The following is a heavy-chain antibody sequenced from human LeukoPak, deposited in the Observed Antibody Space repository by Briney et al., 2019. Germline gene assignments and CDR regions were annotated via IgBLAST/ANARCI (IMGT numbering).Heavy chain of an antibody. J-gene: IGHJ4*02. CDR1: GFTFSSYE. D-gene: IGHD5-12*01. CDR3: ARMSGYDFGY. V-gene: IGHV3-48*03. Sequence: GGSLRLSCAASGFTFSSYEMNWVRQAPGKGLGWVSYISSSGSTIYYADSVKGRFTISRDNAKNSLYLQMNSLRAEDTAVYYCARMSGYDFGYWGQGTLVTVSS. CDR2: ISSSGSTI.